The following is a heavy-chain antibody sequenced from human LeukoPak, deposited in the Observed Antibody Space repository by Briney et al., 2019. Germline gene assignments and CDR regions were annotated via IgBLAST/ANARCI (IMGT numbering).Heavy chain of an antibody. CDR3: ARDYDRYYMDV. Sequence: GGSLRLSCSASGFTFSVYWIHWVRQVPGKGLVCVSRINTEGTNTSYADSVKGRFTISRDNAKNTLYLQMNSLRVEDTAVYYCARDYDRYYMDVWGKGATVTVSS. CDR2: INTEGTNT. D-gene: IGHD3-3*01. CDR1: GFTFSVYW. J-gene: IGHJ6*03. V-gene: IGHV3-74*01.